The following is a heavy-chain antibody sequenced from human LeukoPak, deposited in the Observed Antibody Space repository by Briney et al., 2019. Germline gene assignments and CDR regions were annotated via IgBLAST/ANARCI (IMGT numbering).Heavy chain of an antibody. J-gene: IGHJ5*02. Sequence: SETLSLTCSVSGASINSYWWSWVRQSPGGALEWIAYIHHSGGTKYNPSLRNRATISLDTSKNQVSLMLTSVTAADAAVYFCAAHVLFDSNDYSFWFDPWGQGTLVTVSP. V-gene: IGHV4-59*08. CDR1: GASINSYW. CDR3: AAHVLFDSNDYSFWFDP. D-gene: IGHD3-16*01. CDR2: IHHSGGT.